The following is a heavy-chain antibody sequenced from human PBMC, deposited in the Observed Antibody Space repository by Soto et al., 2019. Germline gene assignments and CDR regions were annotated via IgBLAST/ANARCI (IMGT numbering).Heavy chain of an antibody. D-gene: IGHD6-13*01. Sequence: SETLSLTCTVSGGSISSGGYYWTWIRQSPGKGLEWIGYIYSGSTNYNPSLKSRVTISVDTSNKQFSLHLISVTAADTAVYYCARASWTVAGTVTYDYWGQGTLVTVSS. J-gene: IGHJ4*02. CDR2: IYSGST. CDR3: ARASWTVAGTVTYDY. CDR1: GGSISSGGYY. V-gene: IGHV4-61*08.